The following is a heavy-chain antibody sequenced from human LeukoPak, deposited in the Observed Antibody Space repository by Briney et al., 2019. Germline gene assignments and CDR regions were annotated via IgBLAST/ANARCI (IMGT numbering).Heavy chain of an antibody. CDR1: GYRFTSYW. CDR2: IFPGDSDT. D-gene: IGHD3-3*01. Sequence: GESLKISCKGSGYRFTSYWIGWVRQMPGKGLEWMGIIFPGDSDTRYSPSFQGQVTISADKSISTAYLQWSSLKASDTAMYYCARRRGGNDFWSQDDAFDIWGQGTMVTVSS. J-gene: IGHJ3*02. V-gene: IGHV5-51*01. CDR3: ARRRGGNDFWSQDDAFDI.